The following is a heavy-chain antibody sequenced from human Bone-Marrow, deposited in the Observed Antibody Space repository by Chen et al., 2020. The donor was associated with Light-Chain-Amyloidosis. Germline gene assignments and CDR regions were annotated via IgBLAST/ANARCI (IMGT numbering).Heavy chain of an antibody. CDR1: GLSFRSYA. Sequence: EVQLVESGGGLVQPGGSLRLSCAAAGLSFRSYAMSCVRQAPGKGLEWVSGISGRGGSRYYADSVKGRLTISRDNSKNTLYLQMNSLRAEDTAVYYCAKDISYDDILPDYPADAFDIWGQGTMVTVSS. CDR3: AKDISYDDILPDYPADAFDI. CDR2: ISGRGGSR. V-gene: IGHV3-23*04. J-gene: IGHJ3*02. D-gene: IGHD3-9*01.